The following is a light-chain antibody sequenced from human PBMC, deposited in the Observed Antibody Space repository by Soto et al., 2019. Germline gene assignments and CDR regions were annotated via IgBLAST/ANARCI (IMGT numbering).Light chain of an antibody. CDR2: LGS. CDR3: MQTLQTPIT. Sequence: DIVMTQSPLSLPVTPGEPASISCRSSQSLLHSNGYNYLDWYLQKPGQSPQLLIYLGSNRASGVPDRISGSASDTDFTLQISRVEADDVGVYYCMQTLQTPITFGQGTRLEI. J-gene: IGKJ5*01. CDR1: QSLLHSNGYNY. V-gene: IGKV2-28*01.